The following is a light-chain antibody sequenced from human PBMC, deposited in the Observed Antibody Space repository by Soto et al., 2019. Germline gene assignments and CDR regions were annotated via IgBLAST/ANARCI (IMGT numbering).Light chain of an antibody. Sequence: QMTQSPSSLSASVGDRFTTTCLASQSIRRFLNWYQQKPGKAPKLLIYAASSLESGVPSRFSGSGSGTGFTLTISSLQPEDFATYHCQQSYITPVTFGQGTRLEIK. CDR2: AAS. CDR3: QQSYITPVT. V-gene: IGKV1-39*01. CDR1: QSIRRF. J-gene: IGKJ5*01.